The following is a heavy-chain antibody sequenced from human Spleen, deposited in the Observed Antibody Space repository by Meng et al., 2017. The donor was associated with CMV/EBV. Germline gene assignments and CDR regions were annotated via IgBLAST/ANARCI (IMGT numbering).Heavy chain of an antibody. CDR2: INHSGST. V-gene: IGHV4-34*01. J-gene: IGHJ4*02. Sequence: GSLRLSCAASGFTFSSYSMNWVRQAPGKGLEWIGEINHSGSTNYNPSLKSRVTISVDTSKNQFSLKLSSVTAADTAVYYCARVPYSGSYYIGDYWGQGTLVTVSS. D-gene: IGHD1-26*01. CDR1: GFTFSSYS. CDR3: ARVPYSGSYYIGDY.